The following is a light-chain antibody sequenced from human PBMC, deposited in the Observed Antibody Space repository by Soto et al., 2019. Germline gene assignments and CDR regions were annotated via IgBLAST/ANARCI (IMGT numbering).Light chain of an antibody. Sequence: IQMTQSPSSLSAPVGGIVTITCRASQSINYYLNWYQQKVGEPPKLLIYAASSLQSGVPSRFSGSGSGADYTLTISRLQPEDFATYYCQQTYSIPRAFGEGTKVDFK. CDR3: QQTYSIPRA. CDR2: AAS. V-gene: IGKV1-39*01. J-gene: IGKJ1*01. CDR1: QSINYY.